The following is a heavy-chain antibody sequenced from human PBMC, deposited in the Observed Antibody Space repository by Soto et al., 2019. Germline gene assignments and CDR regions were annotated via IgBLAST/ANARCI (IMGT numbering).Heavy chain of an antibody. D-gene: IGHD6-13*01. Sequence: PGGSLRLSCAASGFTFNNFAMHWVRQAPGKGLEWVAVISYDGGDKYYADSVKGRFTISRDNSKNTLYLQMNGLRAEDTAVYYRARDLSTGAADYYFDYWGQGALVTVSS. J-gene: IGHJ4*02. CDR3: ARDLSTGAADYYFDY. CDR2: ISYDGGDK. V-gene: IGHV3-30*03. CDR1: GFTFNNFA.